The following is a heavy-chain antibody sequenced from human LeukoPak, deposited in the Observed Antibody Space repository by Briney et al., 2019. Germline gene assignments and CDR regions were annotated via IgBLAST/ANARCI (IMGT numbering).Heavy chain of an antibody. CDR2: IKQDGSEK. Sequence: GGSLRLSCAASGFTFTNCWMSWVRQAPGKGLEWVANIKQDGSEKYYVDSVKGRFSISRDNARDSLYLQMNSLRAEDTAVYYCARDYKYYYDSSGYYMYYFDYWGQGTLVTVSS. J-gene: IGHJ4*02. CDR3: ARDYKYYYDSSGYYMYYFDY. D-gene: IGHD3-22*01. V-gene: IGHV3-7*01. CDR1: GFTFTNCW.